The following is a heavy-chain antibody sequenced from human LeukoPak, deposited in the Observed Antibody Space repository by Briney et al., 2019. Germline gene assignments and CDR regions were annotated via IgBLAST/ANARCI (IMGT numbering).Heavy chain of an antibody. D-gene: IGHD3-3*01. CDR2: IYYSGST. V-gene: IGHV4-31*03. CDR1: GGSISSGGYY. J-gene: IGHJ5*02. Sequence: SQTLSLTCTVSGGSISSGGYYWSWIRQHPGKGLEWIGYIYYSGSTYYNPSLKSRVTISVDTSKNQFSLKPSSVTAADTAVYYCARGAGDFWSYSNWFDPWGQGTLVTVSS. CDR3: ARGAGDFWSYSNWFDP.